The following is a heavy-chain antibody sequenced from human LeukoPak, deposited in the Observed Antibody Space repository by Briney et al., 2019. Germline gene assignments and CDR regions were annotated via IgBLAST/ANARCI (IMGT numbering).Heavy chain of an antibody. D-gene: IGHD1-26*01. V-gene: IGHV4-34*01. CDR2: INHSGST. Sequence: SETLSLTCAVYGGSFSGYYRSWIRQPPGKGLEWIGEINHSGSTKYNSSLKSRVTISVDTSKRQFSLKLSSVTAADTAVYYCARGGLKLELLPARARKSYYFDYWGQGTLVTVSS. CDR1: GGSFSGYY. CDR3: ARGGLKLELLPARARKSYYFDY. J-gene: IGHJ4*02.